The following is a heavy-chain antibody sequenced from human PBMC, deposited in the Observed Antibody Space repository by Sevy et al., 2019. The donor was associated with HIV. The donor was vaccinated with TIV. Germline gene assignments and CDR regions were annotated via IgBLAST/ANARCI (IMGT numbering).Heavy chain of an antibody. D-gene: IGHD3-10*01. V-gene: IGHV3-48*03. Sequence: GGSLRLSCAASGFTFSSYEMNWVRQAPGKGLEWVSYISSSGSTIYYADSVKGRFTISRDNAKNSLYLQMSSLRAEDTAVYYCARVGPRPPGYYGMDVWVQGTMVTVSS. CDR2: ISSSGSTI. CDR3: ARVGPRPPGYYGMDV. J-gene: IGHJ6*02. CDR1: GFTFSSYE.